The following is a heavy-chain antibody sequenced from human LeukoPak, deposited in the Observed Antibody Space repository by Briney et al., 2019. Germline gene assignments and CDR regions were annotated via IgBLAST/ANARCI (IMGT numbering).Heavy chain of an antibody. V-gene: IGHV4-4*07. Sequence: PSETLSLTCTVSGGSISSYYWSWIRQPAGKGLEWIGRIYTSGSTNYNPSLKSRVTISVDASKNQFSLKLSSVTAADTAVYYCARQPRITVFGVVKKGGNWFDPWGQGTLVTVSS. J-gene: IGHJ5*02. CDR2: IYTSGST. D-gene: IGHD3-3*01. CDR3: ARQPRITVFGVVKKGGNWFDP. CDR1: GGSISSYY.